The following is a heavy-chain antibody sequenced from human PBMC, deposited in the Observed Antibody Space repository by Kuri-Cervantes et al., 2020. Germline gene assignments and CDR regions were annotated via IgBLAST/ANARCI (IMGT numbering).Heavy chain of an antibody. Sequence: SETLSLTCTVSTDSIRSPYYWGWIRQPPGKGLEWIGEINHSGSTNYNPSLKSRVTISVDTSKNQFSLKLSSVTAADTAVYYCARVVAALDYWGQGTLVTVSS. D-gene: IGHD2-15*01. CDR1: TDSIRSPYY. J-gene: IGHJ4*02. CDR2: INHSGST. V-gene: IGHV4-38-2*02. CDR3: ARVVAALDY.